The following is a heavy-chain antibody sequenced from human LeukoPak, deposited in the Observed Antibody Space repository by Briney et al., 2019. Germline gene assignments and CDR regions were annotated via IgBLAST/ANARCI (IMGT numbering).Heavy chain of an antibody. V-gene: IGHV3-74*01. J-gene: IGHJ4*02. D-gene: IGHD2-15*01. CDR1: GLAVSAYK. CDR3: VVGGSPGY. Sequence: QAGGSLRLSCAASGLAVSAYKMHWVRQAPRKGLVWVSRISTDGYTTDYADFVQGRFTAPRDNTKNTWSLEMNSLRAEDTAVYYCVVGGSPGYWGQGTLVTVSS. CDR2: ISTDGYTT.